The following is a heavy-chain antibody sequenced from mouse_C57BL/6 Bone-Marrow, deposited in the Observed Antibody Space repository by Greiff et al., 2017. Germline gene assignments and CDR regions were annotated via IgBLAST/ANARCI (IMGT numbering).Heavy chain of an antibody. D-gene: IGHD1-1*01. Sequence: LQPSGAELARPGASVKLSCKASGYTFTSYGISWVKQRTGQGLEWIGEIYPRSGNTYYNEKFKGKATLTADKSSSTAYMELRSLTSEAPAVYFCARSDYYGSSFFDYWGQGTTLTVSS. J-gene: IGHJ2*01. CDR3: ARSDYYGSSFFDY. CDR1: GYTFTSYG. V-gene: IGHV1-81*01. CDR2: IYPRSGNT.